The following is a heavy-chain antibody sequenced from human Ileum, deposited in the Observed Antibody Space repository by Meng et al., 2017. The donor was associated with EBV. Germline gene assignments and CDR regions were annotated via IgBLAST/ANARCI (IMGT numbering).Heavy chain of an antibody. Sequence: PSPAHAPTCPDSAGSICSGDYHWSWILQPPGKRLEWSGSIYYSGSTYYTPSLKGRVTISVDTSKNQFSLKLSSVTAADTAVYYCAREFTMVRGGYARTFDPWGQGTLVTVSS. CDR3: AREFTMVRGGYARTFDP. CDR2: IYYSGST. CDR1: AGSICSGDYH. D-gene: IGHD3-10*01. J-gene: IGHJ5*02. V-gene: IGHV4-30-4*01.